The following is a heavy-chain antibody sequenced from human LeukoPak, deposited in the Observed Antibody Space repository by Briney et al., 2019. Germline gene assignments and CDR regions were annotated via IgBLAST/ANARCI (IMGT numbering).Heavy chain of an antibody. J-gene: IGHJ3*02. D-gene: IGHD3-22*01. V-gene: IGHV3-30*02. CDR3: AKLLVTYYYDSSGYADAFDI. CDR2: IRYDGSNK. Sequence: GGSLRLSCAASGFTFSSYDMHWVRQAPGKGLEWVAFIRYDGSNKDYADSVKGRFTISRDNSKNTLYLQMNSLRAEDTAVYYCAKLLVTYYYDSSGYADAFDIWGQGTMVTVSS. CDR1: GFTFSSYD.